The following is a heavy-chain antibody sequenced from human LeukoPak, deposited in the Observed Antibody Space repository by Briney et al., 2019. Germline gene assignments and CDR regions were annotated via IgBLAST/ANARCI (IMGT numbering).Heavy chain of an antibody. CDR2: IHTSGST. Sequence: SETLSLTCTVSGGSITSYYWSYIRQPAGKGLEWIGRIHTSGSTNYNPSLKSRVTMSVDTSKNQFSLKLSSVTAADTAIYYCAREFSGTSIAARVFDSWGQGNLVTVSS. CDR1: GGSITSYY. V-gene: IGHV4-4*07. D-gene: IGHD6-6*01. CDR3: AREFSGTSIAARVFDS. J-gene: IGHJ4*02.